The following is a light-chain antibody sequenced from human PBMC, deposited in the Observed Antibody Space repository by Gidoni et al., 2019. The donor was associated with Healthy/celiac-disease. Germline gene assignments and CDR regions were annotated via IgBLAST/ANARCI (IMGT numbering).Light chain of an antibody. CDR1: SSNIGAGYD. CDR2: GNS. CDR3: QSYDSSLSLYV. J-gene: IGLJ1*01. V-gene: IGLV1-40*01. Sequence: QSVLTQPPSVSGAPGQRVTISWTGSSSNIGAGYDVHWYQQLPGTAPKLLIYGNSNRPSGVPDRFSGSKSGTSASLAITGLQAEDEADYYCQSYDSSLSLYVFGTGTKVTVL.